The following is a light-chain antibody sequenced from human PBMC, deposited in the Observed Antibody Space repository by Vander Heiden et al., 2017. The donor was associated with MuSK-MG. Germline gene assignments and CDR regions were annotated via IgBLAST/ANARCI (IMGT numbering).Light chain of an antibody. J-gene: IGKJ4*01. CDR2: WAS. V-gene: IGKV4-1*01. Sequence: DIVMTQSPDSLAVSLGERATINCKSSPSVLYSSNNKNYLAWYQQKPGQPPKLLIYWASTRESGVPDRFSGSGSGTDFTLTISSLQAEDVAVYYCQQDDSTPETFGGGTKVEIK. CDR3: QQDDSTPET. CDR1: PSVLYSSNNKNY.